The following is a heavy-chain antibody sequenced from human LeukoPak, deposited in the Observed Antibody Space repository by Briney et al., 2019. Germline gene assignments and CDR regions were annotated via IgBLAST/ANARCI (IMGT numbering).Heavy chain of an antibody. CDR2: ISSSSSYI. CDR1: GFTFSSYS. V-gene: IGHV3-21*01. J-gene: IGHJ4*02. CDR3: ARDLDYYDSSGYYYFAEYRSALDY. D-gene: IGHD3-22*01. Sequence: PGGSLRLSCAASGFTFSSYSMNWVRQAPGKGLEWVSSISSSSSYIYYADSVKGRFTISRDNSKNTLYLQMNSPRAEDTAVYYCARDLDYYDSSGYYYFAEYRSALDYWGQGTLVTVSS.